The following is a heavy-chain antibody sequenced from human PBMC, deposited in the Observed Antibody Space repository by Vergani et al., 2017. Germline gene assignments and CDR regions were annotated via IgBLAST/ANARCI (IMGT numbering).Heavy chain of an antibody. CDR1: GFTFSSYG. D-gene: IGHD6-13*01. J-gene: IGHJ3*02. Sequence: QVQLVESGGGVVQPGRSLRLSCAASGFTFSSYGMHWVRQAPGKGLEWVAVISYDGSNKYYADSVKGRFTISRDNSKNTLYLQMNSLRAEDTAVYYCARDSYHSSSEGIAFDIWGQGTMVTVSS. CDR2: ISYDGSNK. V-gene: IGHV3-30*03. CDR3: ARDSYHSSSEGIAFDI.